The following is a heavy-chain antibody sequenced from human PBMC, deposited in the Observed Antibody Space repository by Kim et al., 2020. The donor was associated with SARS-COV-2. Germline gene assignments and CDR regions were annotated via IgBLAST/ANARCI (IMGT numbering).Heavy chain of an antibody. CDR2: IDGSDGTT. CDR1: GFTFTGHA. J-gene: IGHJ1*01. V-gene: IGHV3-23*01. CDR3: MKGGRGGIWAD. Sequence: GGSLRLSCTTSGFTFTGHAMSWVRQAPGKGLEWVSSIDGSDGTTYYADSVRGRFTISRDDSKNTLYLQMSALRGDDTAVYYCMKGGRGGIWADWGQGTL. D-gene: IGHD2-15*01.